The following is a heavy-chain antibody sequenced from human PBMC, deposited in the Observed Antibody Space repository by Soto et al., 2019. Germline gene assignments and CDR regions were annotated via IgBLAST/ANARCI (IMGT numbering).Heavy chain of an antibody. V-gene: IGHV3-74*01. J-gene: IGHJ4*02. D-gene: IGHD3-22*01. CDR1: GFTFTDYW. CDR3: AKDVYYDSSGYSYYFDD. Sequence: GGSLRLSCAASGFTFTDYWTHWVRQAPGKGLVWVSRINSDGSRTSYADSVTGRFTISRDNAKNTLYLQMNSLRAEDTAVYYCAKDVYYDSSGYSYYFDDWGQGTLVTVSS. CDR2: INSDGSRT.